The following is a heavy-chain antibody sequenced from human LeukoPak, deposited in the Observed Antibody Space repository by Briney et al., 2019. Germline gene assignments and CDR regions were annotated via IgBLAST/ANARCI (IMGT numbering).Heavy chain of an antibody. CDR1: GYTFTSYY. V-gene: IGHV1-8*02. J-gene: IGHJ4*02. CDR2: MNPNSGNT. CDR3: ARTSVVVAAEPFDY. Sequence: GASVKVSCKASGYTFTSYYIHWVRQATGQGLEWMGWMNPNSGNTGYAQKLQGRVTMTTDTSTSTAYMELRSLRSDDTAVYYCARTSVVVAAEPFDYWGQGTLVTVSS. D-gene: IGHD2-15*01.